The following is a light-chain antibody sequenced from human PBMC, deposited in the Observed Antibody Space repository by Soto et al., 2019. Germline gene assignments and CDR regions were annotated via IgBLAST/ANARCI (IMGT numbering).Light chain of an antibody. CDR2: DVS. V-gene: IGLV2-14*03. CDR1: SSDVGAYNY. J-gene: IGLJ3*02. Sequence: QSALTQPASVSGSPGQSITISCTGTSSDVGAYNYVSWYQQHPGKAPKVMIFDVSNRPSGISNRFSGSKSGNTASLTISGLPAEDEDDYYCSSSTGSNPRVFGGGTKVTVL. CDR3: SSSTGSNPRV.